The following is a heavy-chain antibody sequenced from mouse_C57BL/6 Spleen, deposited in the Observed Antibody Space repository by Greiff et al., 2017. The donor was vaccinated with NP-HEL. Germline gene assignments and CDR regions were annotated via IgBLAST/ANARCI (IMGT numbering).Heavy chain of an antibody. D-gene: IGHD2-2*01. CDR2: IHPNSGST. J-gene: IGHJ2*01. Sequence: VQLQQSGAELVKPGASVKLSCKASGYTFTSYWMHWVKQRPGQGLEWIGMIHPNSGSTNYNEKFKSKATLTVDKSSSTAYMQLSSLTSEDSAVYYCARRMVTTDFDYWGQGTTLTVSS. V-gene: IGHV1-64*01. CDR3: ARRMVTTDFDY. CDR1: GYTFTSYW.